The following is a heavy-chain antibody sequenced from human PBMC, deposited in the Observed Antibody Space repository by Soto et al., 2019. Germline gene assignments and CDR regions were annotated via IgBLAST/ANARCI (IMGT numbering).Heavy chain of an antibody. CDR3: ARGSAAGTKSPFDY. V-gene: IGHV4-59*01. D-gene: IGHD6-13*01. CDR2: IHYSGST. Sequence: NLWETLYLTCTVSGGSISGYYWSWIRQSPGKGLEWIGYIHYSGSTNYNPSLKSRVTISVDTSKNQLSLKLSSVTAADTAVYYCARGSAAGTKSPFDYWGQGTLVTVS. J-gene: IGHJ4*02. CDR1: GGSISGYY.